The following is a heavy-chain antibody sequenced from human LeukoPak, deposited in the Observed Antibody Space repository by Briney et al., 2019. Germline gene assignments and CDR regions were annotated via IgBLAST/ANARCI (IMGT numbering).Heavy chain of an antibody. CDR2: ISYDGSNK. CDR3: AKGNSGPSTGFDY. D-gene: IGHD5-12*01. Sequence: SGGSLRLSCVASGFTFSSYAMQWVRQAPGKGLEWVVFISYDGSNKHYADSVKGRFTISRDNSKNTLYLQMSSLRAEDTAVYYCAKGNSGPSTGFDYWGQGTLATVSS. CDR1: GFTFSSYA. V-gene: IGHV3-30*14. J-gene: IGHJ4*02.